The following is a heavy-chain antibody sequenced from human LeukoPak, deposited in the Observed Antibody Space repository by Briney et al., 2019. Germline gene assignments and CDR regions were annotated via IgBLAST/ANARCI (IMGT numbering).Heavy chain of an antibody. CDR3: SRGAPQYNFQSYYMDV. V-gene: IGHV3-21*01. D-gene: IGHD1-20*01. Sequence: GGSLRLSCAASGFSFRTYSMNWVRQAPGKGLEWVSSISSSSNHISYADSVKGRFTISRDNAHNSLFLQMSSLSAEDTAVYYCSRGAPQYNFQSYYMDVWGKGTTVTVSS. J-gene: IGHJ6*03. CDR2: ISSSSNHI. CDR1: GFSFRTYS.